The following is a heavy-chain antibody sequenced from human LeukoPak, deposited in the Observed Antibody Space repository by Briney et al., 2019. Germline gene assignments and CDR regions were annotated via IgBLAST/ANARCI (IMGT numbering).Heavy chain of an antibody. CDR3: ARDSRITGTMGGPGPVDY. J-gene: IGHJ4*02. Sequence: ASVKVSCKASGYTFTSYYMHWVRQAPGQGLEWMGIINPSGGSTSYAQKFQGRVTMTRDTSTSTVYMELSSLRSEDTAVYYCARDSRITGTMGGPGPVDYWGQGTLVTVSS. CDR1: GYTFTSYY. CDR2: INPSGGST. V-gene: IGHV1-46*01. D-gene: IGHD1-7*01.